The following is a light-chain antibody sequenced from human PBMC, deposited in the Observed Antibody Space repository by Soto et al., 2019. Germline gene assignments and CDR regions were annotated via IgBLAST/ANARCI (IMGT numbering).Light chain of an antibody. CDR3: QQYNTYSILT. J-gene: IGKJ3*01. CDR1: QTVRNW. Sequence: DIQMTQSPSALSASVGDRVIITCRASQTVRNWMAWYQQKPGKAPKLLIYKASSLESGVPSRFSGSGSGTEFTLTISSLQPDDFATYYCQQYNTYSILTFGPGTKVDIK. V-gene: IGKV1-5*03. CDR2: KAS.